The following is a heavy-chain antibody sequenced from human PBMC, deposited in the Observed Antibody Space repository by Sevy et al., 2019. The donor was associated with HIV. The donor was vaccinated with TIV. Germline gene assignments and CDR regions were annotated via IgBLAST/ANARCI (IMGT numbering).Heavy chain of an antibody. V-gene: IGHV3-66*02. CDR2: IFSSGST. CDR3: VSLFLSYRSGWSYFDY. CDR1: GFTVNDKY. J-gene: IGHJ4*02. Sequence: GGSLRLSCAISGFTVNDKYIIWVRQAPGKGLEWVSVIFSSGSTYYADSAKGRFTISRDNSKNTGDLQMNSVRGEDTAVYYCVSLFLSYRSGWSYFDYWGQGTLVTVSS. D-gene: IGHD6-19*01.